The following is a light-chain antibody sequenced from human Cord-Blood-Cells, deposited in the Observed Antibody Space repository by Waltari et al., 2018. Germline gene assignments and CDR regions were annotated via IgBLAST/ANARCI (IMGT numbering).Light chain of an antibody. J-gene: IGLJ3*02. Sequence: QSALTPPASVSGFPGQSITLSYTGTSSDVGSYNLLSWYQQPPGKAPKLKIYEGSKRPSGVSNRFSGSKSGNTASLTISGLQAEDEADYYCCSYAGSSTWVFGGGTKLTVL. CDR2: EGS. CDR1: SSDVGSYNL. V-gene: IGLV2-23*01. CDR3: CSYAGSSTWV.